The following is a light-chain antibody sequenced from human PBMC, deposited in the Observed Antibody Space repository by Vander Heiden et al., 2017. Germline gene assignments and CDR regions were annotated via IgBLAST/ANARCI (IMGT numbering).Light chain of an antibody. V-gene: IGKV2-30*02. J-gene: IGKJ2*01. Sequence: EGVMTQPPLSLPVTLGQAASISCRSSQSLVLSDGNTYLNWFHQRPGQSPRRLIYKVSNRDSGVPDRFSASESGTDFTLKISRVEAEDVGVYYCMQASHWPYTFGQGTKLEIK. CDR2: KVS. CDR3: MQASHWPYT. CDR1: QSLVLSDGNTY.